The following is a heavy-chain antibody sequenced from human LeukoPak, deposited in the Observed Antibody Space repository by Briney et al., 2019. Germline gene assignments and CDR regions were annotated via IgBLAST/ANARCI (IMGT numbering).Heavy chain of an antibody. CDR2: INQRGSEK. J-gene: IGHJ4*02. D-gene: IGHD1-26*01. CDR1: RFAFSRYW. CDR3: ARLDIDGSGRGRYSNDF. Sequence: GGSLRLSCAAARFAFSRYWMSWVRQAPGKGLDWVADINQRGSEKYYAGSVKGRFTISRDNAKNSVSLQMNSLRAEDTAVYYYARLDIDGSGRGRYSNDFWGQGTLVTVSS. V-gene: IGHV3-7*01.